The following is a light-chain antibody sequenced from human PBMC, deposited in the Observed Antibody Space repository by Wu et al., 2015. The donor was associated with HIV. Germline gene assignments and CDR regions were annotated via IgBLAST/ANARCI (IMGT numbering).Light chain of an antibody. CDR3: LQDNSFPWT. V-gene: IGKV1-6*01. Sequence: AIQMTQSPSSLSASVGDRVTITCRSSQDIGNDVGWYQIQPGKAPKLLIYAASILESGVPSRFSGSGSGTDFTLTISTLQSEDFASYFCLQDNSFPWTFGPGTNVEI. CDR2: AAS. J-gene: IGKJ1*01. CDR1: QDIGND.